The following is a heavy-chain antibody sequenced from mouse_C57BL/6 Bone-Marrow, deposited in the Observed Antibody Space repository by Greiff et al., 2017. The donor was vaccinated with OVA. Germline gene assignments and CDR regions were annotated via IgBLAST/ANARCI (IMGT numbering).Heavy chain of an antibody. V-gene: IGHV5-6*01. CDR3: ARRRITTVVAKFAY. CDR2: ISSGGSYT. J-gene: IGHJ3*01. CDR1: GFTFSSYG. Sequence: EVQVVESGGDLVKPGGSLKLSCAASGFTFSSYGMSWVRQTPDKRLEWVATISSGGSYTYYPDSVKGRFTISRDNAKNTLYLQMSSLKSEDTAMYYCARRRITTVVAKFAYWGQGTLVTVSA. D-gene: IGHD1-1*01.